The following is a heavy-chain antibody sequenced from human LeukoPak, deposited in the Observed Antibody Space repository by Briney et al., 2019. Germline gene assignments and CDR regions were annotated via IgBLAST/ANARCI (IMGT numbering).Heavy chain of an antibody. D-gene: IGHD6-13*01. CDR2: FYYSGYT. J-gene: IGHJ5*02. CDR1: GDSISSYY. Sequence: SETLSLTCTVSGDSISSYYWSWIRQPPGKGLEWIGCFYYSGYTNYNPSLKSRLTISVDTSKNQFSLKLSSVTAVDTAMYYCATWAYTSSWSNWFDPWGQGTLVTVSS. CDR3: ATWAYTSSWSNWFDP. V-gene: IGHV4-59*01.